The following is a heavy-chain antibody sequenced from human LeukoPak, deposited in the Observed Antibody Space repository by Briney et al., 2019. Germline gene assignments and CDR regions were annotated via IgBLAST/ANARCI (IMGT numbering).Heavy chain of an antibody. CDR2: ISAYNGNT. CDR1: GYTFTSYG. CDR3: ARDRRHQLLTDYYYYGMDV. Sequence: ASVKVSCKASGYTFTSYGISWVRQAPGQGLEWMGWISAYNGNTNYAQKLQGRVIMTTDTSTSTAYMELRSLRSDDTAVYYCARDRRHQLLTDYYYYGMDVWGQGTTVTVSS. J-gene: IGHJ6*02. D-gene: IGHD2-2*01. V-gene: IGHV1-18*01.